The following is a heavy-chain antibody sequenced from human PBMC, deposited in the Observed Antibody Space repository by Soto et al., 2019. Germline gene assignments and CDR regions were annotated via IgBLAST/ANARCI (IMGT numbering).Heavy chain of an antibody. V-gene: IGHV5-10-1*01. Sequence: GESLTISCTCSGYSFTRYWISWVRQMPGKGLEWMGRIDPSDSYTNYSPSFQGHVTISADKSISTAYLQWSSLKASDTAMYYCARHPTTVTTYYYGMDVWGQGTTVTVSS. CDR3: ARHPTTVTTYYYGMDV. D-gene: IGHD4-4*01. J-gene: IGHJ6*02. CDR1: GYSFTRYW. CDR2: IDPSDSYT.